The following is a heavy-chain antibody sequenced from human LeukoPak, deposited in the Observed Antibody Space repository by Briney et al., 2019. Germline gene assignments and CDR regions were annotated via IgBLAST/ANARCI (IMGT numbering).Heavy chain of an antibody. CDR2: ISGDGEST. Sequence: GGSLRLSCAASGVTLRNYAMTWIRQAPGKGLQWVSVISGDGESTYYADSVRGRFTISRGNSKNTMYLQMNNLRAEDTAIYYCAKDRDCSSTGCYVFANWGQGTLVTVSS. CDR3: AKDRDCSSTGCYVFAN. V-gene: IGHV3-23*01. CDR1: GVTLRNYA. D-gene: IGHD2-2*01. J-gene: IGHJ4*02.